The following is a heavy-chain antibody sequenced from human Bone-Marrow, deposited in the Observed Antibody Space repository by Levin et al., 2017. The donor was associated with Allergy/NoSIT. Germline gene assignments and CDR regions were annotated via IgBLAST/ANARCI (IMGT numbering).Heavy chain of an antibody. V-gene: IGHV1-2*02. Sequence: ASVKVSCKASGYNFTGYYIYWVRQAPGQGLECMGWINPSSGGTKYTQTFQGRVTMTRDTSISTAYMELRRLRSDDTAVYDCARVEWVRFLDYYYGMDVWGQGTTVTVSS. J-gene: IGHJ6*02. CDR1: GYNFTGYY. CDR2: INPSSGGT. CDR3: ARVEWVRFLDYYYGMDV. D-gene: IGHD3-3*01.